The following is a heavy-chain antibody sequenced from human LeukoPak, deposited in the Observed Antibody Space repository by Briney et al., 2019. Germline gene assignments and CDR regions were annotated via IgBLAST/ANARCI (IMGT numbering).Heavy chain of an antibody. Sequence: GGSLRLSCSASGFTFNSYPVHWGRQAPGKGLEYVSGISRNGGSTYYADSVKGRFTISRDNSKNTLYLQMSSLRAEDTAVYYCVKESGFMVAPNSAFDIWGQGTMVTVSS. CDR1: GFTFNSYP. CDR3: VKESGFMVAPNSAFDI. CDR2: ISRNGGST. V-gene: IGHV3-64D*06. J-gene: IGHJ3*02. D-gene: IGHD4/OR15-4a*01.